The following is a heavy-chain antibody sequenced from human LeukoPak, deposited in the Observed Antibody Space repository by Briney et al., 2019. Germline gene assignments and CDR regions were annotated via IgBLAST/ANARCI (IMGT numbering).Heavy chain of an antibody. V-gene: IGHV1-8*01. D-gene: IGHD3-10*01. CDR2: MNPNSGNT. CDR1: GYTFTSYD. CDR3: ARGTYYYASGTYYFDY. J-gene: IGHJ4*02. Sequence: ASVKVSCKASGYTFTSYDINWVRQATGQGLEWMGWMNPNSGNTGYAQKLQGRVTMTTDTSTSTAYMELKSLRSDDTAVYYCARGTYYYASGTYYFDYWGQGTLVTVSS.